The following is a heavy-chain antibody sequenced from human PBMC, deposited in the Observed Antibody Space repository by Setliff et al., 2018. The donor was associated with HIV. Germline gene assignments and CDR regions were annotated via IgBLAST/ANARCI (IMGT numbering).Heavy chain of an antibody. V-gene: IGHV3-7*05. CDR2: IKQDGSEK. J-gene: IGHJ4*02. Sequence: PGGLRLSCAASGFTFSTYWMSWVRQAPGKGLEWVANIKQDGSEKNYMDSVKGRFTISRDNAKNSLYLQMNSLRVEDTAVYYCATDCAVVGGTGSLDSWGQGTLVTVSS. CDR1: GFTFSTYW. CDR3: ATDCAVVGGTGSLDS. D-gene: IGHD1-26*01.